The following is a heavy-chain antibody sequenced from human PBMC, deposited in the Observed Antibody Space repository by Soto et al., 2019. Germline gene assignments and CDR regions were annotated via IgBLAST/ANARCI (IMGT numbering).Heavy chain of an antibody. J-gene: IGHJ4*02. Sequence: QVQLQESGPGLVKPSQTLSLICTVSGGSINSGGYYWNWIRQHPGKGLEWIGYIFYSGSTYYNPFLRSRVTISADTSENQFSLNLSSVTAADTAVYFCARGDRQYGYSSSWVFDYWGQGTLVNVSS. CDR2: IFYSGST. V-gene: IGHV4-31*03. CDR3: ARGDRQYGYSSSWVFDY. D-gene: IGHD6-13*01. CDR1: GGSINSGGYY.